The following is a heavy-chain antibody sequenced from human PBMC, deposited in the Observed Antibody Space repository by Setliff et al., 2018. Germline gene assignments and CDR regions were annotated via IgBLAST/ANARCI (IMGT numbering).Heavy chain of an antibody. J-gene: IGHJ1*01. CDR2: IKSSIEGATS. Sequence: GGSLRLSCSVSGITFKNAWMTWVRQAPGKGPQWVGRIKSSIEGATSDYGAPARGRFTISRDDSKNMTHLQMNNLKIEDTGFYFCATGPRDSRNYLNWLGSWGPGTLVTVSS. CDR3: ATGPRDSRNYLNWLGS. V-gene: IGHV3-15*01. CDR1: GITFKNAW. D-gene: IGHD4-4*01.